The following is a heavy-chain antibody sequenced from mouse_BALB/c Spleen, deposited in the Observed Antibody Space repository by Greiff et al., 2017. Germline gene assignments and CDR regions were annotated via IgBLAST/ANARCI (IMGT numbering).Heavy chain of an antibody. Sequence: VHVKQSGAELVKPGASVKLSCTASGFNIKDTYMHWVKQRPEQGLEWIGRIDPANGNTTYDPKFQGKATITADTSSNTAYLQLSSLTSEDTAVYYCARSGYYFDYWGQGTTLTVSS. CDR1: GFNIKDTY. V-gene: IGHV14-3*02. CDR3: ARSGYYFDY. CDR2: IDPANGNT. D-gene: IGHD1-3*01. J-gene: IGHJ2*01.